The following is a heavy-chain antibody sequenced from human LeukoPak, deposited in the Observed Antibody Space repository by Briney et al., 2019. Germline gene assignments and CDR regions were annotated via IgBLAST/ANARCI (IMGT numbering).Heavy chain of an antibody. CDR3: ARIVPTPS. J-gene: IGHJ5*02. CDR2: IHPNSGGT. D-gene: IGHD2-15*01. CDR1: GYTFTDYY. Sequence: GASVKVSCKASGYTFTDYYMHWVRQAPGQGLEWMGWIHPNSGGTNYAQKFQGWVTMTRDTSISTAYMELSSLRFEDTAVYYCARIVPTPSWGQGTLVTVSS. V-gene: IGHV1-2*04.